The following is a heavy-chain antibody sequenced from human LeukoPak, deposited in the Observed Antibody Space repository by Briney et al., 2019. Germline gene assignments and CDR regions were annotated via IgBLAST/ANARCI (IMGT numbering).Heavy chain of an antibody. V-gene: IGHV4-30-4*01. CDR3: ARVTLGSGSPYYYYGMDV. CDR2: FYYSGST. D-gene: IGHD3-10*01. CDR1: GGSSSSRDYY. Sequence: PSETLSLTCTVSGGSSSSRDYYWSWIRQPPGKGLEWIGYFYYSGSTYYNPSLKSRVSISVDMSKNQFSLKLSSVTAADTAVYYCARVTLGSGSPYYYYGMDVWGQGTTVTVSS. J-gene: IGHJ6*02.